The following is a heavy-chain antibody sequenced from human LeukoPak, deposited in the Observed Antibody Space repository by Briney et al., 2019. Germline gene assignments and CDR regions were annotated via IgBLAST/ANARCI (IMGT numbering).Heavy chain of an antibody. CDR3: AALSWDRDETYLLWVPHFDY. J-gene: IGHJ4*02. CDR2: FNPEDDET. D-gene: IGHD1-26*01. Sequence: GASVKVSCKVSGYSLTELAMHWVRRTPGRGLEWMGGFNPEDDETVYAQKFRGRLTMTEDTSTDTAYMELSSLRSEDTAVYYCAALSWDRDETYLLWVPHFDYWGQGTLVTVSS. CDR1: GYSLTELA. V-gene: IGHV1-24*01.